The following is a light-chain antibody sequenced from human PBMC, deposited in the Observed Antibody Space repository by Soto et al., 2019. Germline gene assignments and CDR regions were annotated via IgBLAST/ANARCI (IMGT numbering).Light chain of an antibody. CDR1: QSVSSN. J-gene: IGKJ3*01. CDR3: QQYNNWTFT. CDR2: GAS. V-gene: IGKV3-15*01. Sequence: EIVMTQSPATLSVSPGERATLSCRASQSVSSNLAWYQQKPGQAPRLLIYGASTRATGIPARFSGSGSGTEFTLPISSLQSEDFAVYYCQQYNNWTFTFGPRTKVDIK.